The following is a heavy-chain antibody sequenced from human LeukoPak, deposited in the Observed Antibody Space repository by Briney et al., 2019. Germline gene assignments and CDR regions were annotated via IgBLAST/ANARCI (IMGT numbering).Heavy chain of an antibody. J-gene: IGHJ4*02. Sequence: GESLKISCKGSGYSFTSYWIGWVRQMPGKGLEWMGIIYPGDSDTRYSPSFQGQVTISADKSISTAYLQWSSLKASDTAMYYCATQTFSNYDILTGYYKVGSSYFDYWGQGTLVTVSS. D-gene: IGHD3-9*01. CDR3: ATQTFSNYDILTGYYKVGSSYFDY. CDR2: IYPGDSDT. V-gene: IGHV5-51*01. CDR1: GYSFTSYW.